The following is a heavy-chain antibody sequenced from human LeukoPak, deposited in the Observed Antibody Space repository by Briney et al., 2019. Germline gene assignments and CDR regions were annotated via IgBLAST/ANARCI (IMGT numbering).Heavy chain of an antibody. Sequence: SETLSLTCAVYGGSFTEYHWSWIRQPPGKSLEWIGEINYTGRTHYNPSLTSRVTISIDRSERQFSLRLASVTVADTAVYYCARERRVEVSARQTVAFDMWAQGTMVTVSS. D-gene: IGHD5/OR15-5a*01. J-gene: IGHJ3*02. V-gene: IGHV4-34*01. CDR3: ARERRVEVSARQTVAFDM. CDR2: INYTGRT. CDR1: GGSFTEYH.